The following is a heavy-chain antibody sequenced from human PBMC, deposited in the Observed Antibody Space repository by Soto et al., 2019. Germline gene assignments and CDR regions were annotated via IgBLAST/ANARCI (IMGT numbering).Heavy chain of an antibody. Sequence: QVQLVESGGGVVQPGRSLRLSCAASGFTFSSYAMHWVRQAPGKGLEGVAVISYDGSNKYDADSVKGRFTISRDNSKNTLYLQMNSLRAEDTAVYYCARETYYYDSSGFDLWGRGTLVTVSS. D-gene: IGHD3-22*01. CDR1: GFTFSSYA. J-gene: IGHJ2*01. CDR2: ISYDGSNK. V-gene: IGHV3-30-3*01. CDR3: ARETYYYDSSGFDL.